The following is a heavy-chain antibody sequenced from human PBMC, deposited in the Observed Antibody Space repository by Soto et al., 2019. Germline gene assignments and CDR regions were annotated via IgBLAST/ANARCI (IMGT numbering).Heavy chain of an antibody. CDR2: ISYDGSNK. CDR1: GFTFSSYG. D-gene: IGHD4-17*01. Sequence: QVQLVESGGGVVQPGRSLRLSCAASGFTFSSYGMHWVCQAPGKGLEWVAVISYDGSNKYYADSVKGRFTISRDNSKNTLYLQMNSLRAEDTAVYYCTKETPDYGDYPIGFDYWGQGTLVTVSS. J-gene: IGHJ4*02. V-gene: IGHV3-30*18. CDR3: TKETPDYGDYPIGFDY.